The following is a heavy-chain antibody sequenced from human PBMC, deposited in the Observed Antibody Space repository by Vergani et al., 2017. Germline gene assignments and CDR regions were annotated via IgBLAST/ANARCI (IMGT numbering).Heavy chain of an antibody. CDR1: GGSISSSSYY. D-gene: IGHD2-15*01. CDR2: IYYSGST. Sequence: QLQLQESGPGLVKSSETLSLTCTVSGGSISSSSYYWGWIRQPPGKGLEWIGSIYYSGSTYYNPSLKSRVTISVETSKNQFSLKLSSVTAADTAVYYCARQETRNSYCSGCKHCYYYYGMDVWGQGTTVTVSS. J-gene: IGHJ6*02. V-gene: IGHV4-39*01. CDR3: ARQETRNSYCSGCKHCYYYYGMDV.